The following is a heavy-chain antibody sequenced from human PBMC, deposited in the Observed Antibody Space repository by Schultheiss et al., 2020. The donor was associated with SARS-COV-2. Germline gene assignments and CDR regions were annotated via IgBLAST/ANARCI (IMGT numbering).Heavy chain of an antibody. V-gene: IGHV3-74*01. Sequence: GGSLRLSCAASGFTFSSYAMSWVRQAPGKGLEWVSRINSDGSSTSYADSVKGRFTISRDNAKNTLYLQMNSLRAEDTAVYYCARVKGPYYDFWSGYLFDYWGQGTLVTVSS. D-gene: IGHD3-3*01. CDR1: GFTFSSYA. CDR3: ARVKGPYYDFWSGYLFDY. CDR2: INSDGSST. J-gene: IGHJ4*02.